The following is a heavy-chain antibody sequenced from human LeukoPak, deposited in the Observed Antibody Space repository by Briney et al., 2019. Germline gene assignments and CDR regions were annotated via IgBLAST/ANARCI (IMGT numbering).Heavy chain of an antibody. CDR2: INHSGST. V-gene: IGHV4-34*01. CDR1: GGSFSGYY. D-gene: IGHD3-22*01. Sequence: SETLSLTCAVYGGSFSGYYWSWIRQPPGKGLEWIGEINHSGSTNYNPSLKSRVTISVDASKNQFSLKLSSVTAADTAVYYCAREYYYDSSGYPDPNDAFDIWGQGTMVTVSS. CDR3: AREYYYDSSGYPDPNDAFDI. J-gene: IGHJ3*02.